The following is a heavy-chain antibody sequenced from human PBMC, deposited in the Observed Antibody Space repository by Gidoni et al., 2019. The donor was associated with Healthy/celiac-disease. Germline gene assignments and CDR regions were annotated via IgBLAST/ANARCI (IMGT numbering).Heavy chain of an antibody. CDR3: AKGADYDYVWGSYRLVYYFDY. Sequence: EVQLLESGGGLVQPGGSLRLSCAASGFTFSTHATSCVRQAPGKGLEWVLAIIGSGGSTYYADSVKGRFTISRDNSKNTLYLQMNSLRAEDTAVYYCAKGADYDYVWGSYRLVYYFDYWGQGTLVTVSS. V-gene: IGHV3-23*01. J-gene: IGHJ4*02. CDR2: IIGSGGST. CDR1: GFTFSTHA. D-gene: IGHD3-16*02.